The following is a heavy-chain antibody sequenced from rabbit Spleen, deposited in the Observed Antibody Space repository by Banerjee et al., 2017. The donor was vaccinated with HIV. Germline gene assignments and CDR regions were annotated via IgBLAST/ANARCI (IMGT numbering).Heavy chain of an antibody. CDR2: IGAGISYTI. D-gene: IGHD3-3*01. CDR1: GFSFSYSDY. J-gene: IGHJ4*01. Sequence: QSLEESGGDLVKPGASLTLTCTASGFSFSYSDYMCWVRQPPGKGPAWIACIGAGISYTIYYATWAKGRFTISKTSSTTVTLQMTSLTVADTATYFCARDAGRGPYIDGSFDLWGPGPLVTVS. V-gene: IGHV1S40*01. CDR3: ARDAGRGPYIDGSFDL.